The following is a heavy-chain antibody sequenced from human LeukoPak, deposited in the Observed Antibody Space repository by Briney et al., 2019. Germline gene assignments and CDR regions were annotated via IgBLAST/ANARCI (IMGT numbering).Heavy chain of an antibody. J-gene: IGHJ6*03. CDR1: GFTFSSYG. V-gene: IGHV3-30*02. Sequence: PGGSLRLSCAASGFTFSSYGMHWVRQAPGKGLEWVAFIRYDGSNKYYADSVKGRFTISRDNSKNTLYLQMNSLRAEDTAVYYCAKDVAARPPNYYYYYMDVRGKGTTVTVSS. CDR2: IRYDGSNK. CDR3: AKDVAARPPNYYYYYMDV. D-gene: IGHD6-6*01.